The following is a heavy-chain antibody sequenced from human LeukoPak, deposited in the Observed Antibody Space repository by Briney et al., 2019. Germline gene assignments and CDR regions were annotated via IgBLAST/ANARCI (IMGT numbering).Heavy chain of an antibody. D-gene: IGHD6-13*01. CDR1: GYTFTSYD. CDR3: ARGCSSYYYYYMGV. Sequence: ASVKVSCKASGYTFTSYDINWVRQATGQGLEWMGWMNPNSGNTGYAQKFQGRVTITRNTSISTAYMELSSLRSEDTAVYYCARGCSSYYYYYMGVWGKGTTVTISS. CDR2: MNPNSGNT. J-gene: IGHJ6*03. V-gene: IGHV1-8*03.